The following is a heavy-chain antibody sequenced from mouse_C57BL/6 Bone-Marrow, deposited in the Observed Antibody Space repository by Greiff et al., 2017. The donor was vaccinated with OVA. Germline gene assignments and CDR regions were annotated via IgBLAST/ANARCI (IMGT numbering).Heavy chain of an antibody. J-gene: IGHJ1*03. CDR1: GFSLTSYG. V-gene: IGHV2-5*01. CDR2: IWRGGST. CDR3: AKNGPYDGYYLYWYFDV. D-gene: IGHD2-3*01. Sequence: VKLVESGPGLVQPSQSLSITCTVSGFSLTSYGVHWVRQSPGKGLEWLGVIWRGGSTDYNAAFMSRLSITKDNSKSQVFIKMNSLQADDTAIYYCAKNGPYDGYYLYWYFDVWGTGTTVTVSS.